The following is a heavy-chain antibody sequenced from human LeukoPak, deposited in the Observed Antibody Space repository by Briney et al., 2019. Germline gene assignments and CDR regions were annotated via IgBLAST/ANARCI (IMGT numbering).Heavy chain of an antibody. CDR1: GFTFSDYY. V-gene: IGHV3-11*04. J-gene: IGHJ6*04. D-gene: IGHD3-10*01. Sequence: GGSLRLSCAASGFTFSDYYMSWIRQAPGKGLEWVSYISSSGSTIYYADSVKGRFTISRDNAKNSLYLQMISLRAEDTAVYYCASPVLLWFGELLFRPMDVWGKGTTVTVSS. CDR3: ASPVLLWFGELLFRPMDV. CDR2: ISSSGSTI.